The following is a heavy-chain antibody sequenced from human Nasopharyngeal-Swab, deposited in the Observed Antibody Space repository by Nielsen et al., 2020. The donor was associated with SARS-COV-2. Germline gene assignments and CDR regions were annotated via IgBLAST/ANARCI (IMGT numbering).Heavy chain of an antibody. CDR3: ARDTPAMFAY. CDR1: GFTFDDYT. J-gene: IGHJ4*02. CDR2: INWNSGRK. Sequence: SLKISCAASGFTFDDYTMHWIRQAPGKGLEWVSGINWNSGRKGYADSVKGRFTISRDNAKNSLYLQMNSLRAEDTAVYYCARDTPAMFAYWGQGTLVTVSS. V-gene: IGHV3-9*01.